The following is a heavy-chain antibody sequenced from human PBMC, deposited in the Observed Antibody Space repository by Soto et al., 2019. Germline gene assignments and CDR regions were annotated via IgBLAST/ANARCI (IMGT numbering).Heavy chain of an antibody. Sequence: QVQLVQSGAEVKKPGASAKVSCKASGYTFTTHGISWVRQVPGRGLEWMGWVRGDNGHTNYAQSLQGRVTMTTDTSTNTAYMELRSLRSDDTAVYYCARDLGYCRSGTCYREWFDPWGQGTLVTVSS. J-gene: IGHJ5*02. CDR2: VRGDNGHT. CDR1: GYTFTTHG. CDR3: ARDLGYCRSGTCYREWFDP. V-gene: IGHV1-18*01. D-gene: IGHD2-15*01.